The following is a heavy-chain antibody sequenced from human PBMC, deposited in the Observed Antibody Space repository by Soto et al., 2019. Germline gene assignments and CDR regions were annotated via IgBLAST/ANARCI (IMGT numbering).Heavy chain of an antibody. V-gene: IGHV3-30-3*02. Sequence: PGGSLRLSCAAFGLTFSSYALHWVRQAPGKGLDWVAVISSDVNYKYYADSVKGRFTISRDNSKNTLYLQMNSLRAEDTAVYYCAKSALVYCSGDRCRYNYDYMDVSGTGTTVTVSS. D-gene: IGHD2-15*01. CDR2: ISSDVNYK. CDR1: GLTFSSYA. J-gene: IGHJ6*03. CDR3: AKSALVYCSGDRCRYNYDYMDV.